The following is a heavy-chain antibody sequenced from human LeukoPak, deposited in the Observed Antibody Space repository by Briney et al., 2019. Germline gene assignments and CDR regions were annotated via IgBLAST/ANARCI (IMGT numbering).Heavy chain of an antibody. CDR1: GYTFSGYD. J-gene: IGHJ4*02. CDR3: ARRNDWASFDY. Sequence: GASVKVSCKASGYTFSGYDINWVRQATGQGLEWMGWMNPNSANTGYAQKFQGRVTITRNTSISTAYMELSSLRSEDTAVYYCARRNDWASFDYWGQGTLVTVSS. V-gene: IGHV1-8*03. CDR2: MNPNSANT. D-gene: IGHD3-9*01.